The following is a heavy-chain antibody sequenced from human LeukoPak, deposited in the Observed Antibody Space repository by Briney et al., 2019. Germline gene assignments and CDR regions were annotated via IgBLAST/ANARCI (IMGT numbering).Heavy chain of an antibody. J-gene: IGHJ4*02. Sequence: ASVKVSCKASGYTLTDYYVHWVRLAPGQGLEWMGWFNPNSGGTNYAQKFQGRVTMTGDTSIGTAYMELSRLTSDDTAVYYCARGYAYFDYWGQGTLVTVSS. D-gene: IGHD2-2*01. CDR2: FNPNSGGT. CDR1: GYTLTDYY. CDR3: ARGYAYFDY. V-gene: IGHV1-2*02.